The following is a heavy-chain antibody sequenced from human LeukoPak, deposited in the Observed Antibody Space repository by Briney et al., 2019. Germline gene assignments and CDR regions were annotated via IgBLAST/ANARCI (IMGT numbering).Heavy chain of an antibody. CDR3: ARAPSSSWSYYYYYYYMDV. CDR2: IYYSGST. Sequence: PSETLSLTCTVSGGSISSHYWGWIRQPPGKGLEWIGYIYYSGSTNYNPSLKSRVTISVDTSKNQFSLKLSSVTAADTAVYYCARAPSSSWSYYYYYYYMDVWGKGTTVTVSS. J-gene: IGHJ6*03. CDR1: GGSISSHY. D-gene: IGHD6-13*01. V-gene: IGHV4-59*11.